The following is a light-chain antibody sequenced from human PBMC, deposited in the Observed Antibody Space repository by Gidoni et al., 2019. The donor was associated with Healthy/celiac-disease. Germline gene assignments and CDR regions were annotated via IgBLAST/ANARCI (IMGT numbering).Light chain of an antibody. V-gene: IGKV1-39*01. CDR2: AAS. CDR3: QQSYSTPPRT. J-gene: IGKJ3*01. Sequence: DVQMTQSPSSLSASVGDRVTITCRASQSISSYLNWYQQKPGKAPKLLIYAASSLQSGVPSRFSGSGSGTDFTLPISSLQPEDFATYYCQQSYSTPPRTFGPGTKVDIK. CDR1: QSISSY.